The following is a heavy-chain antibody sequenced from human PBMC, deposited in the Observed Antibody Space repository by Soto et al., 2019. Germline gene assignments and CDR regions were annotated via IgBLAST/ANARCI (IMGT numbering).Heavy chain of an antibody. CDR1: GGTLSDHG. CDR2: TIPVFNTS. D-gene: IGHD3-10*01. J-gene: IGHJ3*02. V-gene: IGHV1-69*06. CDR3: ARGVYGSGNYYTGPSAFDI. Sequence: QVQLEQSGAEVKKPGSSVKVSCKASGGTLSDHGVAWLRQAPGQGLEWMGGTIPVFNTSKYAQKFQGRVTVTEDKFTNIAHMELSSLTSEDTALYFCARGVYGSGNYYTGPSAFDIWGQGTMVIVYS.